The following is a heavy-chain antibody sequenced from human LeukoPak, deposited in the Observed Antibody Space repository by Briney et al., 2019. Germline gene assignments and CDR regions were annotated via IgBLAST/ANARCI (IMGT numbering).Heavy chain of an antibody. V-gene: IGHV4-59*01. CDR3: ARGPGVYYYYYGMDV. J-gene: IGHJ6*02. Sequence: SESLSLTCTVSVGSISSYYRSWIRHPPGKGLEGIGYIYYSGSTNYNPSLTSRVTISVDTSKNQFSLKLSSVTAADTAVYYCARGPGVYYYYYGMDVWGQGTTVTVSS. D-gene: IGHD3-10*01. CDR2: IYYSGST. CDR1: VGSISSYY.